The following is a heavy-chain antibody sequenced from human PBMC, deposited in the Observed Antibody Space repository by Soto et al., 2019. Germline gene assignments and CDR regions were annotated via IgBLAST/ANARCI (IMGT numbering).Heavy chain of an antibody. D-gene: IGHD3-16*01. CDR3: ATLFWGINGTTGRHLAWFDP. V-gene: IGHV4-39*01. CDR2: RSCRGRP. Sequence: SETLSLTGTASGVSISSPGYYWAWPRQPPGKGLEWIRTRSCRGRPYYNLHLKHRVTISAATSKNQVSLRLHSVTAADTASYFCATLFWGINGTTGRHLAWFDPWGQGTLVTVSS. CDR1: GVSISSPGYY. J-gene: IGHJ5*02.